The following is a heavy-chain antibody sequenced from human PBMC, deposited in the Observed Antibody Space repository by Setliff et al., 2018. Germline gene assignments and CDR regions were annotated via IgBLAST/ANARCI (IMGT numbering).Heavy chain of an antibody. CDR3: ARELRSPFWHIDY. J-gene: IGHJ4*02. CDR2: LIPILGKT. Sequence: SVKVSCKASGYAVTGYHIHWVRQAPGQGLEWMGRLIPILGKTNYAESFQGRVLITADRSTNTVQMQVSSLRSEDTAVYYCARELRSPFWHIDYWGQGTLVTVSS. CDR1: GYAVTGYH. V-gene: IGHV1-69*13. D-gene: IGHD3-16*01.